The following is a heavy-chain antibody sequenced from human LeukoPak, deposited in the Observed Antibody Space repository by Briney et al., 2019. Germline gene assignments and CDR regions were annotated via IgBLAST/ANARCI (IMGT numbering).Heavy chain of an antibody. CDR1: GFTFSSYS. D-gene: IGHD6-13*01. J-gene: IGHJ4*02. Sequence: PGGSLRLSCAASGFTFSSYSMNWVRQAPGKGLEWVSSISSSSSCIYYADSVKGRFTISRDNAKNSLYLQMNSLRAEDTAVYYCARDYQQLVPFDYWGQGTLVTVSS. V-gene: IGHV3-21*01. CDR3: ARDYQQLVPFDY. CDR2: ISSSSSCI.